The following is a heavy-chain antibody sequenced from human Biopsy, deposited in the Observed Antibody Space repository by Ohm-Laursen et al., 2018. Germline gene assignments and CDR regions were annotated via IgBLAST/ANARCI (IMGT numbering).Heavy chain of an antibody. V-gene: IGHV4-61*01. Sequence: GTLPLTCAVSGASVSSGSYDWSWIRQPPGKGLEWIGNIYNDVSTKYNPSLRSRVTISADKSANQFSLKLRSVTAADTAVYYCARGYAGLYEAFDFWGQGTVVTVAS. CDR1: GASVSSGSYD. CDR3: ARGYAGLYEAFDF. J-gene: IGHJ3*01. CDR2: IYNDVST. D-gene: IGHD5-18*01.